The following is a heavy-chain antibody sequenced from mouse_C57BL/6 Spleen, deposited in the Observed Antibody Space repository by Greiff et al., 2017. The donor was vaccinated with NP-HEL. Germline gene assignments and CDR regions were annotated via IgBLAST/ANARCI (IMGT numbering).Heavy chain of an antibody. V-gene: IGHV5-6*01. CDR3: ARERREIPDWYFDV. CDR1: GFTFSSYG. Sequence: EVQLVESGGDLVKPGGSLKLSCAASGFTFSSYGMSWVRQTPDKRLEWVATISSGGSYTYYPDSVKGRFTISRDNAKNTLYLQMSSLKSEDTAMYYCARERREIPDWYFDVWGTGTTVTVSS. J-gene: IGHJ1*03. CDR2: ISSGGSYT.